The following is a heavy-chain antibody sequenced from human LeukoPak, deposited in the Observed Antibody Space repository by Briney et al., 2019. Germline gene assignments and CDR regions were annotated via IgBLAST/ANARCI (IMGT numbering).Heavy chain of an antibody. Sequence: PGGSLRLSRAASGFTFDDYAMHWVRQAPGKGLEWVSGISWNSGSIGYADSVKGRFTISRDNAKNSLYLQMNSLRAEDMALYYCAKDIGYSRNRALGYRGQGTLVTVSS. CDR1: GFTFDDYA. CDR3: AKDIGYSRNRALGY. D-gene: IGHD6-13*01. CDR2: ISWNSGSI. J-gene: IGHJ4*02. V-gene: IGHV3-9*03.